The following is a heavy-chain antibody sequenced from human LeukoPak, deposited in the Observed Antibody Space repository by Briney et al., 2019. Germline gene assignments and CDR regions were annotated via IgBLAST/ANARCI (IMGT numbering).Heavy chain of an antibody. CDR2: IYSSSTYI. CDR3: VRELRGYYYGLDV. V-gene: IGHV3-21*01. Sequence: PGGSLRLSCVASGFTFSSYDMIWVRQAPGKGLEWVSSIYSSSTYIYYADSVEGRFTISRDNAKNSLYLQMSSLRAEDTAVYYCVRELRGYYYGLDVWGQGTTVTVSS. J-gene: IGHJ6*02. CDR1: GFTFSSYD.